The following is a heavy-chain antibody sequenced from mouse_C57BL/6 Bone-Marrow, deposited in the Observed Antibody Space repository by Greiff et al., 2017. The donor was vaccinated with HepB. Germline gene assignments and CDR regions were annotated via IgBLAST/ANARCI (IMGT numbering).Heavy chain of an antibody. D-gene: IGHD1-1*01. J-gene: IGHJ1*03. Sequence: EVKLLESGPGLVKPSQSLSLTCSVTGYSITSGYYWNWIRQFPGNKLEWMGYISYDGSNNYNPSLKNRISITRDTSKNQFFLKLNSVTTEDTATYYCAIPPYYGSIYWYFDVWGTGTTVTVSS. V-gene: IGHV3-6*01. CDR1: GYSITSGYY. CDR2: ISYDGSN. CDR3: AIPPYYGSIYWYFDV.